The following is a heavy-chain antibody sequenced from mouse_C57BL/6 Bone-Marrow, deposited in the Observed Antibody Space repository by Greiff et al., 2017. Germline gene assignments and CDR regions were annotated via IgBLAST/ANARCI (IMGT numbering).Heavy chain of an antibody. D-gene: IGHD1-1*01. J-gene: IGHJ2*01. CDR3: ARGPYYGSSPDY. V-gene: IGHV1-61*01. CDR2: IYPSDSET. CDR1: GYTFTSYW. Sequence: QVQLQQPGAELVRPGSSVKLSCKASGYTFTSYWMDWVKQRPGQGLEWIGNIYPSDSETHYNQKFKDKATLTVDKSSSTAYMQLSSLTSEDSAVYYCARGPYYGSSPDYWGQGTTLTVSS.